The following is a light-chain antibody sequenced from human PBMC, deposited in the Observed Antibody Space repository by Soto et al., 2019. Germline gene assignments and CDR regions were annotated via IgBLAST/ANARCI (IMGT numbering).Light chain of an antibody. CDR2: AAS. V-gene: IGKV1-12*01. Sequence: DILMTQSPSSVSASVGDRVTITCRASQGISSWLAWYQQKPWKAPKLLIYAASSLQSGVPSRFSSSGSGTAFPLTLSILKPEDFAAYYCQNVNSFPLTFGGGTKVETK. J-gene: IGKJ4*01. CDR3: QNVNSFPLT. CDR1: QGISSW.